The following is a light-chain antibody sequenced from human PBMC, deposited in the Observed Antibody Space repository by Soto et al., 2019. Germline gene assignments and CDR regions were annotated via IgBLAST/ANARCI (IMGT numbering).Light chain of an antibody. J-gene: IGLJ2*01. CDR2: EVS. CDR3: VSYAGSNKKV. V-gene: IGLV2-8*01. Sequence: QSALTQPPSASGSPGQSVSISSTGSSSDVGGYNYVSWYQQHPGKAPKLMIYEVSKRPSGVPDRFSGSKSGNTASLTVSGLQAEDEADYYCVSYAGSNKKVFGGGTKLTVL. CDR1: SSDVGGYNY.